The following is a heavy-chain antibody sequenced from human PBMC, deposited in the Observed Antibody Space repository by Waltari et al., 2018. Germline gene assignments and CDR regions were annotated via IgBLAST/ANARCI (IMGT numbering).Heavy chain of an antibody. Sequence: VQLLESGGGLVQPGGSLRLSCAASGFTFRNYPVSWVRQAPGKGLEWVSAIGGSGGTTYCADSVKGRFTISRDNSKDTLYLQMNSLRAEDTAVYYCAKLPTATSFLDYWGQGTLVTVSS. J-gene: IGHJ4*02. V-gene: IGHV3-23*01. D-gene: IGHD1-1*01. CDR1: GFTFRNYP. CDR3: AKLPTATSFLDY. CDR2: IGGSGGTT.